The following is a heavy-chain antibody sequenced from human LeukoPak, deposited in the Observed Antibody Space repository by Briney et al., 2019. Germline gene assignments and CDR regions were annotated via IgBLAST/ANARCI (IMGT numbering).Heavy chain of an antibody. D-gene: IGHD2-2*01. CDR1: GFTVSSNY. V-gene: IGHV3-66*02. J-gene: IGHJ3*02. CDR3: ARGARYCSSTSCYSDDAFDI. Sequence: GGSMRLSCAASGFTVSSNYMSWDRQAQGKGLGWVSVFYSGVSTYYANTVKGRFTISRDNSKNSLYLQMNSLRAEDTAVYYCARGARYCSSTSCYSDDAFDIWGQGIMVTVSS. CDR2: FYSGVST.